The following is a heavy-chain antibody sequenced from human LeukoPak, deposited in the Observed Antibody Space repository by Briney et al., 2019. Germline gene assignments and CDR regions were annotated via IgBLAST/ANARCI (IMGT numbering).Heavy chain of an antibody. J-gene: IGHJ5*02. CDR2: INPNSGGT. CDR1: GYPFTAYY. D-gene: IGHD3-16*01. CDR3: ARDGGLVKRVANNWFDP. Sequence: ASVKVSCKASGYPFTAYYMHWVRQAPGQGLEWMGWINPNSGGTNYAQKFQGRVTLTRDTTISTAYMELSRLRPEDTAVYYCARDGGLVKRVANNWFDPWGQGTLVTVSS. V-gene: IGHV1-2*02.